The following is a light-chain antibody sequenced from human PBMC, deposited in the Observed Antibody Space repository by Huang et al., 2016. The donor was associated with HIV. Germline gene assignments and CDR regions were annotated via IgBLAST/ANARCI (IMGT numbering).Light chain of an antibody. Sequence: DIQMTQSPFSLSAFVGDKVTITFRASENIRKYLNLYQQTPGNAPTLLLYAASSLQSGVPSRFSGSGTGTDFNLTINSLQPEDYATYFCQQSYNAPRTFGQGTKVEIK. V-gene: IGKV1-39*01. CDR3: QQSYNAPRT. CDR1: ENIRKY. CDR2: AAS. J-gene: IGKJ1*01.